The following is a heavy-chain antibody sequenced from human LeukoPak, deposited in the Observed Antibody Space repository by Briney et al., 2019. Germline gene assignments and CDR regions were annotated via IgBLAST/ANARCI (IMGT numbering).Heavy chain of an antibody. CDR3: AGAPNQDFFDY. Sequence: KSSQTLSLTCTVSGGSISSSPYYRSWCRQRPGKGLEWMGYISYSGSTSYNPSLKSRLAISADTSTNLLSLRLNSVTDADTAVYYCAGAPNQDFFDYWGQGTLVTVPS. V-gene: IGHV4-31*03. D-gene: IGHD3-3*01. J-gene: IGHJ4*02. CDR1: GGSISSSPYY. CDR2: ISYSGST.